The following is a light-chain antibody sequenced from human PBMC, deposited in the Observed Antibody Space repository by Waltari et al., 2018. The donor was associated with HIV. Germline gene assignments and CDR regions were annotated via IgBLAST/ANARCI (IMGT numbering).Light chain of an antibody. J-gene: IGLJ2*01. CDR2: QDS. Sequence: SYELTQPPSVSVSPGQTASITCSGDNLGDKYACWYQQKPGQSPVLVIYQDSKRPSGIPERFSGSNSGNTATLTISGTQAMDEADYYCQAWDSSTVLFGGGTKLTVL. CDR1: NLGDKY. CDR3: QAWDSSTVL. V-gene: IGLV3-1*01.